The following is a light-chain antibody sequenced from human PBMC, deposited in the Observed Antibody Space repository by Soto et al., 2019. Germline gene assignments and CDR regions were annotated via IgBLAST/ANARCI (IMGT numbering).Light chain of an antibody. CDR2: AAS. CDR3: QRYNNWPS. CDR1: QTVSITY. Sequence: VLTQSPGTLSLSPGERATLSCRASQTVSITYLTWYQQKPGQAPRLLIYAASTRATGIPARFSGSGSGTDFTLTISSLQSEDFAVYYCQRYNNWPSFGPGTKVDIK. V-gene: IGKV3-15*01. J-gene: IGKJ3*01.